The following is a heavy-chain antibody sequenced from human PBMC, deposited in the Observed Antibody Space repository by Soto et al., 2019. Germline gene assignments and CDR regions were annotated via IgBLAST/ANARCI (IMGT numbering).Heavy chain of an antibody. Sequence: EVQLLESGGGLVQPGGSLRLSCAASGFTFSSYAMSWVRQAPGKGLEWVSAISGSGGSTYYADSVKGRFTISRDNSKNTLYLQMNSLRAEDTAVYYCAKHLGVNDYIWGSYRPADAFDIWGQGTMVTVSS. V-gene: IGHV3-23*01. CDR2: ISGSGGST. J-gene: IGHJ3*02. D-gene: IGHD3-16*02. CDR1: GFTFSSYA. CDR3: AKHLGVNDYIWGSYRPADAFDI.